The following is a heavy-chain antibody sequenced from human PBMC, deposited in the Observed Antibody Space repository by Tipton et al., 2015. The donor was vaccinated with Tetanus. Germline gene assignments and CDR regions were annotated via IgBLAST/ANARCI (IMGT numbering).Heavy chain of an antibody. J-gene: IGHJ5*02. CDR1: GASINAGGYL. Sequence: TLSLTCNVSGASINAGGYLWTWVRQHSGKGLEWIGNIYYTALTSYTPSLSGRVTISVDTSKNQFSLSLTSVTAADTAVYYCARGTWLYTSTYHRHWLDPWGQGTLVTVS. CDR3: ARGTWLYTSTYHRHWLDP. CDR2: IYYTALT. V-gene: IGHV4-31*03. D-gene: IGHD6-6*01.